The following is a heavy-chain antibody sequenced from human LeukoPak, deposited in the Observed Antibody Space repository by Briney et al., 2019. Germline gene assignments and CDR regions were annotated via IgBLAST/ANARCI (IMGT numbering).Heavy chain of an antibody. D-gene: IGHD6-19*01. J-gene: IGHJ4*02. V-gene: IGHV4-39*07. CDR2: IYYSGST. Sequence: SETLSLTCTVSGGSISSSSYYWGWIRQPPGKGLEWIGSIYYSGSTYYNPSLKSRVTISVDTSKNQFSLKLSSVTAADTAVYYCARESWDSSGWYALDDYWGQGTLVTVSS. CDR3: ARESWDSSGWYALDDY. CDR1: GGSISSSSYY.